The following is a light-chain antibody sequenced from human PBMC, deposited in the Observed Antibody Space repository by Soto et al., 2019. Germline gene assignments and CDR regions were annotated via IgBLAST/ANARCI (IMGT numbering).Light chain of an antibody. V-gene: IGKV1-39*01. CDR2: AAS. Sequence: DIQMTRSPSSLSESAGDRVTITCRASQGISTYLNWYQQKPGKAPKLLIYAASSLQSGVPSRFSGSGSETDFTLTISSLQPEDFAAYSCQQSYSTTWTFGQGTKVDIK. J-gene: IGKJ1*01. CDR1: QGISTY. CDR3: QQSYSTTWT.